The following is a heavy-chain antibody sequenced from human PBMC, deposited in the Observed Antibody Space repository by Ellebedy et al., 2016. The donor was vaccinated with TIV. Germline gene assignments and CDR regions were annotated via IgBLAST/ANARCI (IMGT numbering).Heavy chain of an antibody. CDR1: GVTFSNYA. J-gene: IGHJ3*02. CDR2: ITGIGTST. Sequence: GGSLRLSXAASGVTFSNYAMSWVRQAPGKGLEWVSAITGIGTSTYYADSVKGRFTISRDNSKNTLSLQMNSLRADDTAIYYCAKPMGPGGRFDAFDIWGQGTLVTVSS. V-gene: IGHV3-23*01. D-gene: IGHD3-16*01. CDR3: AKPMGPGGRFDAFDI.